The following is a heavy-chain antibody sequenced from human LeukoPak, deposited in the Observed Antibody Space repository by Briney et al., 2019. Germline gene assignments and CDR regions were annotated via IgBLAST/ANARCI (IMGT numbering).Heavy chain of an antibody. CDR2: LYSDGNT. V-gene: IGHV3-53*01. CDR1: GFTVITND. D-gene: IGHD1-14*01. Sequence: QSGGSLRLSCAASGFTVITNDMTWVRQAPGKGLEWVPVLYSDGNTKYAASVQGRFTISRDNSKNTLYLEMNSLSPDDTAVYYCARGVEPLAANTLAYWGQGTLVTVSS. J-gene: IGHJ4*02. CDR3: ARGVEPLAANTLAY.